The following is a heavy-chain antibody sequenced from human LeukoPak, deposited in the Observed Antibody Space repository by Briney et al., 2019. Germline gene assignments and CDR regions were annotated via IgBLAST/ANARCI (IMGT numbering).Heavy chain of an antibody. V-gene: IGHV4-39*01. J-gene: IGHJ4*02. CDR2: IYYSGST. CDR3: ARHPLVGATLPDDY. Sequence: SETLSLTCTVSGGSISSSSYYWGWIRQPPGKGLEWIGSIYYSGSTYYNPSLKSRVTISVDTSKNQFSLKLSSVTAADTAVYYCARHPLVGATLPDDYWGQGTLVTVSS. CDR1: GGSISSSSYY. D-gene: IGHD1-26*01.